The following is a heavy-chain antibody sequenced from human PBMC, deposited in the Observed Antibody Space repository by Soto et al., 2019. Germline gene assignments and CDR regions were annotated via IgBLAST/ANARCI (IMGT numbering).Heavy chain of an antibody. J-gene: IGHJ6*02. D-gene: IGHD3-3*01. V-gene: IGHV3-23*01. CDR3: AKGPTVFGAVISFDYYYGMYV. CDR1: XFTFSSSA. Sequence: SLRLSCTASXFTFSSSAMSWVRQAPGRGLEWVSGISGSGAGTYYADSVKGRFTISRDNSKNTLYLQMIGLRAEDAAVYYCAKGPTVFGAVISFDYYYGMYVWGQGTPVTVSS. CDR2: ISGSGAGT.